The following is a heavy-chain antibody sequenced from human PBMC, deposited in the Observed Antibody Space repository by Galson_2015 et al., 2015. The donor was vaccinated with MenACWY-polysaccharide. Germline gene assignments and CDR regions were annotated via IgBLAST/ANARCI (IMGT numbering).Heavy chain of an antibody. CDR3: ECATRHAFDI. CDR2: ISGSGGTT. V-gene: IGHV3-23*01. J-gene: IGHJ3*02. Sequence: SLRLSCAASGFTFSSYAMSWVRQAPGKGLEWVSIISGSGGTTYYADSVKGRFTISRDNSKDTLYLQMNSLRAEDTAVYYCECATRHAFDIWGQGTMATVSS. CDR1: GFTFSSYA. D-gene: IGHD5-24*01.